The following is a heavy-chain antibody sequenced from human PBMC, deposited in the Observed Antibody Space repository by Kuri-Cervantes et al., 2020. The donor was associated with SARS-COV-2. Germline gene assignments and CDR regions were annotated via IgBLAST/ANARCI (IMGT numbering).Heavy chain of an antibody. CDR2: NKHSGST. D-gene: IGHD6-13*01. Sequence: SETLSLTCAVYGGSFSGYYWSWIRQPPGKGLEWIGKNKHSGSTNYNPSLKSRVTITVDTSKNQFSLKLSSVTAADTAVYYCARGYLPQIATTGAWFDPWGQGTLVTVSS. CDR1: GGSFSGYY. V-gene: IGHV4-34*01. J-gene: IGHJ5*02. CDR3: ARGYLPQIATTGAWFDP.